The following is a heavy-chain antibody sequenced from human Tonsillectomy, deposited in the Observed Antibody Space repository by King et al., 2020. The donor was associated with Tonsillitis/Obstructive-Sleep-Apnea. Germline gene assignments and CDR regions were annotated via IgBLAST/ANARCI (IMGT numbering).Heavy chain of an antibody. D-gene: IGHD4-17*01. J-gene: IGHJ4*02. Sequence: VQLVESGGGLIQPGGSLRLSCAASGFTVSSNYMSWVRQAPGKGLGWVSVFYSGGSTYYADSVKGRFHISRDNSKNTLYLQINSLRAEDTAVYYCARDTYGDYYYWGQGTLVTVSS. CDR2: FYSGGST. V-gene: IGHV3-53*01. CDR3: ARDTYGDYYY. CDR1: GFTVSSNY.